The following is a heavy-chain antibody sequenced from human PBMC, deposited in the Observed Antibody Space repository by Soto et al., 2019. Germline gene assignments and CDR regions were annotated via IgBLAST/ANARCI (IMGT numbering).Heavy chain of an antibody. J-gene: IGHJ3*02. CDR3: AKVLNIAARQLYDAFDI. CDR2: ISGSGGST. D-gene: IGHD6-6*01. V-gene: IGHV3-23*01. Sequence: PGGSLRLSCAASGFTFSSYAMSWVRQAPGKGLEWVSAISGSGGSTYYADSVKGRFTISRDNSKNTLYLQMNSLRAEDTAVYYCAKVLNIAARQLYDAFDIWGQGTMVTVSS. CDR1: GFTFSSYA.